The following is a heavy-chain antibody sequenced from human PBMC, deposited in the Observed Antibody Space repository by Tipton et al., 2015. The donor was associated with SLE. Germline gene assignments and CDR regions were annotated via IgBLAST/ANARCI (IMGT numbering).Heavy chain of an antibody. CDR1: GGSISSTTSY. V-gene: IGHV4-39*07. J-gene: IGHJ4*02. D-gene: IGHD5-24*01. Sequence: TLSLTCTVSGGSISSTTSYWGWIRQSPGKGLEWIGSIYYSGSTYYNPSLKSRVTISVDTSKNQFSLNLSSVSAADTAVYYCARGYIEMTTWGQGTLVTVSS. CDR2: IYYSGST. CDR3: ARGYIEMTT.